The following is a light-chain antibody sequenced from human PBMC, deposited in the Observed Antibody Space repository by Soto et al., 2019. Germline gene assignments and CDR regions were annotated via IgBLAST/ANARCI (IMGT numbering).Light chain of an antibody. CDR1: QYISSY. CDR2: GAS. V-gene: IGKV1-39*01. J-gene: IGKJ3*01. CDR3: QQSDSRPLT. Sequence: DIQMTQSPSSLSASVGDRVTITCRASQYISSYVNWYQRKPGKAPKFLIYGASDLQRGVPSRFSGSGSGTDFTLTINSLQPEDFATYYCQQSDSRPLTFGPGTKLDIK.